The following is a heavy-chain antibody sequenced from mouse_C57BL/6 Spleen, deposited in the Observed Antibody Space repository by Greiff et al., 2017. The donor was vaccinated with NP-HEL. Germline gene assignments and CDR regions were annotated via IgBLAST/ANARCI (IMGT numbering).Heavy chain of an antibody. Sequence: EVMLVESGAELVRPGASVKLSCTASGFNIKDYYMHWVKQRPEQGLGWIGWIDPEDGDTDYAPKFQGKATMTADTSSNTVYLQLSSLTSEDTAVYYCTKNDFIAYWGQGTLVTVSA. CDR1: GFNIKDYY. V-gene: IGHV14-1*01. J-gene: IGHJ3*01. CDR3: TKNDFIAY. CDR2: IDPEDGDT. D-gene: IGHD2-4*01.